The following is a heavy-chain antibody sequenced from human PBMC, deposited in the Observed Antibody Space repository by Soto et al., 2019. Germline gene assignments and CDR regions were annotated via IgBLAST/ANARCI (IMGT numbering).Heavy chain of an antibody. CDR2: FDPQEGET. D-gene: IGHD3-3*01. CDR3: ATADPGGYYGDY. Sequence: GASVMVSCKVSGYTLTELSMHWVRQAPGKGLEWMGGFDPQEGETIYAQKFQGKVTMTEDTSTDTAYMELSSLRSEDTAVYYCATADPGGYYGDYWGQGTLVTVSS. J-gene: IGHJ4*02. V-gene: IGHV1-24*01. CDR1: GYTLTELS.